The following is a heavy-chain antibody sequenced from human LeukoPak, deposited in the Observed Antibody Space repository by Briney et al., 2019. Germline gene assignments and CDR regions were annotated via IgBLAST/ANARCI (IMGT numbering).Heavy chain of an antibody. J-gene: IGHJ4*01. CDR3: ARDVTGDYSNAWDWQSYYVDY. D-gene: IGHD6-19*01. Sequence: ASVKVSCKASGYTFTNYYMHWVRQAPGQGLEWMGIINPSGGGTSYAQKFQGRLSITRDTSASTVYMALSSLTSVDLSVYYCARDVTGDYSNAWDWQSYYVDYWGHGTLVTVSS. CDR1: GYTFTNYY. V-gene: IGHV1-46*01. CDR2: INPSGGGT.